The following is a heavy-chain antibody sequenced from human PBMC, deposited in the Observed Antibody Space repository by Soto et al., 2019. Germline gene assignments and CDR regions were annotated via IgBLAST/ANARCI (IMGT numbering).Heavy chain of an antibody. J-gene: IGHJ6*02. V-gene: IGHV4-61*01. CDR1: GGSVSSGSYY. D-gene: IGHD2-15*01. Sequence: SETLSLTCTVSGGSVSSGSYYWSWILHPPGKGLEWIGYIYYSGSTNYNPSLKSRVTISVDTSKNQFSLKPSSVTAADTAVYYCARDWKGGGGMDVWGQGTTVTVSS. CDR2: IYYSGST. CDR3: ARDWKGGGGMDV.